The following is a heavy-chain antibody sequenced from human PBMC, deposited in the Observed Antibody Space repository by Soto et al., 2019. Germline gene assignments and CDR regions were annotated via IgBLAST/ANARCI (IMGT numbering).Heavy chain of an antibody. D-gene: IGHD3-3*01. J-gene: IGHJ6*03. CDR3: AKFVTFWSGYYPEWHYYYYMDV. Sequence: GGSLRLSCAASGFTFSSYAMSWVRQAPGKGLEWVSAISGSGGSTYYADSVKGRFTIFRDNSNNTLYLEMNSLSAEDTAVYYCAKFVTFWSGYYPEWHYYYYMDVWGKGTTVTVSS. V-gene: IGHV3-23*01. CDR1: GFTFSSYA. CDR2: ISGSGGST.